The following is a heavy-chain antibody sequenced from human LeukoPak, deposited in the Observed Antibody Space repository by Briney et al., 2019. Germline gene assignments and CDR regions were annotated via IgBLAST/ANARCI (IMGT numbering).Heavy chain of an antibody. D-gene: IGHD3-10*01. CDR2: ISSGSTYI. J-gene: IGHJ4*02. V-gene: IGHV3-21*01. CDR3: ARVHYYAIKYFDY. Sequence: GGSLRLSCAASGFSFSTSSMSWVRQTPGKGLEWVSSISSGSTYIFYADSLKGRFTVSRDNSKNSLYLQMNSLRAEDTAVYFCARVHYYAIKYFDYWGQGALVTVSS. CDR1: GFSFSTSS.